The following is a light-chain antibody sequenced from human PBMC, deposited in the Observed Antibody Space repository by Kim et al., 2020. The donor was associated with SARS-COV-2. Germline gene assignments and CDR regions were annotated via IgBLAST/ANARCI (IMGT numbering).Light chain of an antibody. J-gene: IGLJ2*01. CDR1: SLRSYY. V-gene: IGLV3-19*01. Sequence: SELTQDPAVSVALGQTVRITCQGDSLRSYYATWYQQRPRQAPVLVIYGRNNRPSGIPDRFSGSSSGNTASLTISGAQAEDEADFYCQSRDSGGNVLFGGGTQLTVL. CDR2: GRN. CDR3: QSRDSGGNVL.